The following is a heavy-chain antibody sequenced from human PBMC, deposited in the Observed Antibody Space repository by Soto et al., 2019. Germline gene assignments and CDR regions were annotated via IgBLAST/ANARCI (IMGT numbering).Heavy chain of an antibody. CDR2: IVPIFGTA. D-gene: IGHD3-22*01. CDR3: ARGVYYDSRGYYFFF. V-gene: IGHV1-69*13. CDR1: GGTFRRYA. J-gene: IGHJ4*02. Sequence: SLKVSCKASGGTFRRYALSWVRQAPVQGPEWMGGIVPIFGTANYAQKFQGRVTITADESTSTAYMELSSLRSEDTAVYYCARGVYYDSRGYYFFFWGQGTLVTVSS.